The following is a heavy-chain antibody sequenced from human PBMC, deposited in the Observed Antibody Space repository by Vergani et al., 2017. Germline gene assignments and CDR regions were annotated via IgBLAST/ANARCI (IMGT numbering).Heavy chain of an antibody. CDR1: GFTFSDYY. CDR2: ITISSRYT. Sequence: QVQLVESGGGLVKPVGSLRLSCAASGFTFSDYYMSWTRQAPGKGLEWVSYITISSRYTHSADSVKGRFTISRDNAKNSLYLRMNSMRAEETAVDYCARADLSSIAARLGAFDIWGQGTMVTVSS. J-gene: IGHJ3*02. D-gene: IGHD6-6*01. CDR3: ARADLSSIAARLGAFDI. V-gene: IGHV3-11*06.